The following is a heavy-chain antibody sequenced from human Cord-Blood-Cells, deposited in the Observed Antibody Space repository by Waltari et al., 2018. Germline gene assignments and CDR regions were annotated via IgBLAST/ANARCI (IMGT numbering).Heavy chain of an antibody. Sequence: EVQLVDSGGGLVQPGGPLRLACAASGSPFSSSWVHWVRQAPGKGLVWVSRINSDGSSTSYADSVKGRFTISRDNAKNTLYLQMNRLRAEDTAVYYCARGDWYFDLWGRGTLVTVSS. CDR3: ARGDWYFDL. CDR2: INSDGSST. CDR1: GSPFSSSW. V-gene: IGHV3-74*01. J-gene: IGHJ2*01.